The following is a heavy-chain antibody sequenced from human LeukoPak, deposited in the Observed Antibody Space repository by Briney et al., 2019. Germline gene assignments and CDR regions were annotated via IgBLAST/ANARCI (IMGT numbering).Heavy chain of an antibody. V-gene: IGHV3-30*02. Sequence: GGSLRLSCAASGFTFSNYAMHWVRQAPGKGLEWVAFIRHDGSNIYYADSVKGRFTISRDNSKNTLYLQMNSLIAEDTAVYYCARDLLPSVAGYFDYWGQGTLVTVSS. D-gene: IGHD6-19*01. J-gene: IGHJ4*02. CDR2: IRHDGSNI. CDR3: ARDLLPSVAGYFDY. CDR1: GFTFSNYA.